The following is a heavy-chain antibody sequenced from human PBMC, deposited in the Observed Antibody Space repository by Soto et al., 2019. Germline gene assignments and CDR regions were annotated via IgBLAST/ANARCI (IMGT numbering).Heavy chain of an antibody. CDR1: GGSISSSGYS. Sequence: PSETLSLTCAVSGGSISSSGYSWSWIRQPPGKGLEWIGYIYHSGSTNYNPSLKSRVTISVDTSKNQFSPKLSSVTAADTAVYYCARGPYGSGSDTTAMAYYYYGMDVWGQGTTVTASS. CDR3: ARGPYGSGSDTTAMAYYYYGMDV. J-gene: IGHJ6*02. CDR2: IYHSGST. V-gene: IGHV4-30-2*01. D-gene: IGHD3-10*01.